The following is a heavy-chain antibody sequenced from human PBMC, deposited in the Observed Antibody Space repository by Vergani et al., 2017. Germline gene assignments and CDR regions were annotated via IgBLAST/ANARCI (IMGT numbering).Heavy chain of an antibody. D-gene: IGHD1-1*01. CDR3: AKEGATVPSYGMDV. V-gene: IGHV3-30*02. Sequence: QVQLVESGGGVVQPGGSLRLSCAASGFTFSSYGMHWVRQAPGKGLEWVAFIRYDGSNDYYADSVKGRFTISRDNSKNTLYLQMNSLRAEDTAVYYCAKEGATVPSYGMDVWGQGTTVTVSS. J-gene: IGHJ6*02. CDR2: IRYDGSND. CDR1: GFTFSSYG.